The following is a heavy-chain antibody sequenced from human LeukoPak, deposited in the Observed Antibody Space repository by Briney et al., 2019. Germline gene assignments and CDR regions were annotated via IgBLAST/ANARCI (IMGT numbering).Heavy chain of an antibody. CDR3: AREEIRSWFDP. CDR2: TFHNGST. Sequence: SETLSFTCTVSGNSLSSGFYWAWIRQPPGKGLEWIGATFHNGSTYYNPSLKSRVTISVDTSKNQFSLKLSSVTAADTAVYYCAREEIRSWFDPWGQGTLVTVSS. J-gene: IGHJ5*02. V-gene: IGHV4-38-2*02. D-gene: IGHD5-24*01. CDR1: GNSLSSGFY.